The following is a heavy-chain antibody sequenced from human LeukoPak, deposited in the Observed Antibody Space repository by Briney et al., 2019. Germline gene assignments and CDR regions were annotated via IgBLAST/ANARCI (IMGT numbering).Heavy chain of an antibody. Sequence: PSETLSLTCAVYGGSFSGYYWSWIRQPPGKGLEWIGEINHSGSTNYNPSLKSRVTISVDTSKNQFSLKLSSVTAADTAVYYCASFGTGTTGWFDPWGQGTLVTVSS. CDR3: ASFGTGTTGWFDP. D-gene: IGHD1-7*01. J-gene: IGHJ5*02. V-gene: IGHV4-34*01. CDR2: INHSGST. CDR1: GGSFSGYY.